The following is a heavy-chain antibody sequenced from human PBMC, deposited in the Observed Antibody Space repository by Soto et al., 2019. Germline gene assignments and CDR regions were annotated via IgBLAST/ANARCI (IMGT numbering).Heavy chain of an antibody. CDR1: GGSISSGDYY. D-gene: IGHD3-3*01. V-gene: IGHV4-39*01. CDR3: VRHYHTGFTVLPY. Sequence: PSETLSLTCTVSGGSISSGDYYWSWIRQPPGKGREWIGYIYYSGNTYYNPSLKSRVTISVDTSKNQFSLKLSSVTAADTAVYYFVRHYHTGFTVLPYWGQGTLVPV. CDR2: IYYSGNT. J-gene: IGHJ4*02.